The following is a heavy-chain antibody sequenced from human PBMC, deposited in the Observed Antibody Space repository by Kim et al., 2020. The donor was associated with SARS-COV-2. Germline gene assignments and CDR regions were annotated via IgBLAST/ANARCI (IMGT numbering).Heavy chain of an antibody. D-gene: IGHD6-19*01. V-gene: IGHV1-18*01. J-gene: IGHJ3*02. Sequence: YAQKRQGRVTITTDTSTSTAYMELRSLRSDDTAVYYCARREIAVADDAFDIWGQGTMVTVSS. CDR3: ARREIAVADDAFDI.